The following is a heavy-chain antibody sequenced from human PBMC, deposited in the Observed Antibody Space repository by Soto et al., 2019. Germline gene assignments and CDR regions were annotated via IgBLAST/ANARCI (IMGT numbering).Heavy chain of an antibody. Sequence: SETLFLTCTVSGDSISSSNSHWGWTRQPPGKGLEYIGSVYYGGAIFYSGNIYYNPSLKSRVTISVDTSKNQFSLRLSSVTAADTGVYYCVRYDRINMKPYSPEGFHIWGQGTMVT. CDR1: GDSISSSNSH. CDR2: VYYGGAIFYSGNI. J-gene: IGHJ3*02. V-gene: IGHV4-39*01. CDR3: VRYDRINMKPYSPEGFHI. D-gene: IGHD3-3*02.